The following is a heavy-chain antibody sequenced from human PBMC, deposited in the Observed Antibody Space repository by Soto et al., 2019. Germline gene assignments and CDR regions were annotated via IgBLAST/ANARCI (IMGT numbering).Heavy chain of an antibody. CDR3: ARESPVGATNFGY. CDR1: GGSFSGYY. CDR2: IYYSGST. Sequence: TLSLTCAVYGGSFSGYYWSWIRQHPGKGLEWIGYIYYSGSTYYNPSLKSRVTISVDTSKNQFSLKLSSVTAADTAVYYCARESPVGATNFGYWGQGTLVTVSS. D-gene: IGHD1-26*01. J-gene: IGHJ4*02. V-gene: IGHV4-31*11.